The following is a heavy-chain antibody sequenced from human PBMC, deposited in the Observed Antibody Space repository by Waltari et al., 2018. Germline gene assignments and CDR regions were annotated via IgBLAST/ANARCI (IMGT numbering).Heavy chain of an antibody. CDR2: IYYSGST. D-gene: IGHD3-3*01. Sequence: QVQLQESGPGLVKPSETLSLTCTVSGASVKSYYWSWIRQPPGKGLEWIGYIYYSGSTNYNPSLKSRVTISVDTSKNQVSLKLSSVTAADTAVYYCASSLFLGSAFDCWGQGTLVTVSS. CDR3: ASSLFLGSAFDC. CDR1: GASVKSYY. V-gene: IGHV4-59*02. J-gene: IGHJ4*02.